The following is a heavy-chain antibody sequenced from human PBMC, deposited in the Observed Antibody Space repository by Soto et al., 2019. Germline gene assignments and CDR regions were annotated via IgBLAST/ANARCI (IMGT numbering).Heavy chain of an antibody. Sequence: EVQLVESGGGLVKPGGSLRLSCAASGFTFSSYSMNWVRQAPGKRLEWVSSISSSSSYIYYADSVKGRFTISRDNAKNSLYLQMNSLRAEDTAVYYCARDLKRMITFGGVIVPSTTDYWGQGTLVTVSS. D-gene: IGHD3-16*02. CDR1: GFTFSSYS. CDR2: ISSSSSYI. CDR3: ARDLKRMITFGGVIVPSTTDY. V-gene: IGHV3-21*01. J-gene: IGHJ4*02.